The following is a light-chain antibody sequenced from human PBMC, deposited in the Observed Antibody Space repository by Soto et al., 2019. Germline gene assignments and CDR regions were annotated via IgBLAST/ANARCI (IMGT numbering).Light chain of an antibody. V-gene: IGKV1-13*02. Sequence: AIQLTQSPSSLSASVGDRVTITCRASQGISSALVWYQQKPGKAPKFLIYDASSLKSGVPSRFSVSGSGTDFTLTISSLQPEDFATYYCQQFNSYPLTFGGGTKVEIK. CDR3: QQFNSYPLT. J-gene: IGKJ4*01. CDR2: DAS. CDR1: QGISSA.